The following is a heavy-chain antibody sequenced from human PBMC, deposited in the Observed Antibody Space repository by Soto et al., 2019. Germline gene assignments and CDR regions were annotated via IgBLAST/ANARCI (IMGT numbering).Heavy chain of an antibody. Sequence: ASVKVSCKASGYTFTSYGISWVRQAPGQGLEWMGWISAYNGNTNYAQKLQGRVTMTTDTSTSTAYMELRSLRSDDTAVYYCARGIFPVYYYDSSGGGGMDVWGQGTTVTV. V-gene: IGHV1-18*01. CDR3: ARGIFPVYYYDSSGGGGMDV. CDR1: GYTFTSYG. CDR2: ISAYNGNT. J-gene: IGHJ6*02. D-gene: IGHD3-22*01.